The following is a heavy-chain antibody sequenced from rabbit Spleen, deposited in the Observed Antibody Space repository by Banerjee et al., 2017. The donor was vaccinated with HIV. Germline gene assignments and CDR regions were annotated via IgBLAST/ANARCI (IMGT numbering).Heavy chain of an antibody. Sequence: QEQLVESGGGLVQPEGSLTLTCTASGFSFSSSYWICWVRQAPGKGLEWIGCINTGSSGYTYYANWASGRFTISRTSSTTVTLQMTSLTAADTATYFCASAYSDVYFNLWGPGTLVTVS. CDR2: INTGSSGYT. D-gene: IGHD6-1*01. CDR1: GFSFSSSYW. J-gene: IGHJ4*01. CDR3: ASAYSDVYFNL. V-gene: IGHV1S45*01.